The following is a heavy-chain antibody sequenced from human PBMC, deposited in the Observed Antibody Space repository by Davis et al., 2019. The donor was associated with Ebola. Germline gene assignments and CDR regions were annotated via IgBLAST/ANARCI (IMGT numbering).Heavy chain of an antibody. CDR3: ALLPYYYDSSGYPRYYYYGMDV. CDR1: GYTFTSYA. J-gene: IGHJ6*02. D-gene: IGHD3-22*01. Sequence: ASVKVSCKASGYTFTSYAMHWVRQAPGQRLEWMGWINAGNGNTKYSQKFQGRVTITRDTSASTAYMELSSLRSEDTAVYYCALLPYYYDSSGYPRYYYYGMDVWGQGTTVTVSS. V-gene: IGHV1-3*01. CDR2: INAGNGNT.